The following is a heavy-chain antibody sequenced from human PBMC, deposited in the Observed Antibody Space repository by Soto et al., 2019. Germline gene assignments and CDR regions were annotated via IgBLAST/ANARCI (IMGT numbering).Heavy chain of an antibody. CDR1: GFTFDEFA. Sequence: EVQLVESGGGLVQPGRSLSLSCVGSGFTFDEFAIHWVRQAPGKGLEWVSGISWDSGSINYADSVRGRFTISRDNAKKSLYLHMTSLGSEDTAFYYCAKIVTRHSLVPVFDQWGQGALVTVSS. V-gene: IGHV3-9*01. D-gene: IGHD2-21*01. CDR3: AKIVTRHSLVPVFDQ. J-gene: IGHJ4*02. CDR2: ISWDSGSI.